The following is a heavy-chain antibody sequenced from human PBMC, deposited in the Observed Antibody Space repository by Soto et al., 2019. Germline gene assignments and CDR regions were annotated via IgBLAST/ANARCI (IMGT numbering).Heavy chain of an antibody. CDR1: GFTFSSYQ. CDR2: IKQDGSEK. CDR3: ARVAPYYYGSGSYYFDY. D-gene: IGHD3-10*01. Sequence: LRLSCAASGFTFSSYQMNWVRQAPGKGLEWVANIKQDGSEKYYVDSVKGRFTISRDNAKNSLYLEMNSLRAEDTAVYYCARVAPYYYGSGSYYFDYWGQGTLVTVSS. J-gene: IGHJ4*02. V-gene: IGHV3-7*01.